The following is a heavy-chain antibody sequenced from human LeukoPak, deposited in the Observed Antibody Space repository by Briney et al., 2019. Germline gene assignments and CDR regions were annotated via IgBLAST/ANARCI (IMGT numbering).Heavy chain of an antibody. CDR2: IYSSGST. CDR1: GGSISSSSYY. D-gene: IGHD2-8*01. J-gene: IGHJ5*02. CDR3: ARDREWRFDP. V-gene: IGHV4-39*07. Sequence: SETLSLTCTVSGGSISSSSYYWGWIRRPPGKGLEWIGSIYSSGSTNYNPSLKSRVTMSVDTSKNQFSLKLNSVTAADTAVYYCARDREWRFDPWGQGTLVTVSS.